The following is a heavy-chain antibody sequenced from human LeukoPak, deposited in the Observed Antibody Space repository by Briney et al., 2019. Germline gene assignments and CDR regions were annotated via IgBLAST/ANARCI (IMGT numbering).Heavy chain of an antibody. CDR2: IYTSGST. CDR3: ASGRPHCSSTSCYAQAFDI. CDR1: GGSISSYY. Sequence: PSETLSLTCTVSGGSISSYYWSWIRQPPGKGLEWIGYIYTSGSTNYNPSLKSRVTISVDTSKNQFSLKLSSVTAADTAVFYCASGRPHCSSTSCYAQAFDIWGQGTMVTVSS. J-gene: IGHJ3*02. V-gene: IGHV4-4*09. D-gene: IGHD2-2*01.